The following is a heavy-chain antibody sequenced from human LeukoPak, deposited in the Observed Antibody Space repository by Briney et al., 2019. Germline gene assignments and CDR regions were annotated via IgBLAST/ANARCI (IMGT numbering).Heavy chain of an antibody. D-gene: IGHD3-10*01. J-gene: IGHJ6*03. CDR3: ARSGRGVDSFYFYMDV. CDR1: GFTFSRDW. V-gene: IGHV3-7*01. CDR2: IKHDGSEKQDGSEK. Sequence: GGSLRLSCAASGFTFSRDWMHWVRQAPGKGLEWVANIKHDGSEKQDGSEKNYVDSVKGRFTISRDNAKNSLYLQMNSLRAEDTAVYYCARSGRGVDSFYFYMDVWGKGTTVTVSS.